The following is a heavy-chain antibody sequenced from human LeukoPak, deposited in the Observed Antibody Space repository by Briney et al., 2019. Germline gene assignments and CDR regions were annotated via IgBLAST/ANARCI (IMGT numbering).Heavy chain of an antibody. CDR1: GFKFSSYS. CDR3: VREGYYDSSGYLGVFDY. V-gene: IGHV3-21*01. Sequence: PGGSLRLSCAASGFKFSSYSMKWVRQAPGKGLEWVSFISSSSSYIYYADSLKGRFTISRDNAKNSVYLQMKSLRAEDTAVYYCVREGYYDSSGYLGVFDYWGQGTLVTVSS. CDR2: ISSSSSYI. D-gene: IGHD3-22*01. J-gene: IGHJ4*02.